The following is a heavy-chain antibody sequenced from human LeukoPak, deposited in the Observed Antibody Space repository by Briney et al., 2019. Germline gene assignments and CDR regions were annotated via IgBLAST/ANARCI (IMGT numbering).Heavy chain of an antibody. CDR3: ARLGDAYNLLLDY. D-gene: IGHD5-24*01. Sequence: SETLSLTCTVSGGSISSSNHYWAWIRQPPGRGLEWIGSIYYSGSTYYNPSLRSRLTMSVDTSKNQFSLRLTSVTAADTAVYYCARLGDAYNLLLDYWGQGTLATVSS. J-gene: IGHJ4*02. V-gene: IGHV4-39*01. CDR2: IYYSGST. CDR1: GGSISSSNHY.